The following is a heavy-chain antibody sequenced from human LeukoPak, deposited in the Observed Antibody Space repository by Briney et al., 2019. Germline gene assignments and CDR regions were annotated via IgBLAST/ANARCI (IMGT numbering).Heavy chain of an antibody. J-gene: IGHJ4*02. CDR2: ISWNSGSI. V-gene: IGHV3-9*03. D-gene: IGHD2-2*01. CDR1: GFTFSSYW. Sequence: GGSLRLSCAASGFTFSSYWMHWVRQAPGKGLEWVSGISWNSGSIGYADSVKGRFTISRDNAKNSLYLQMNSLRAEDMALYYCAKGGCSSTSCSVGYWGQGTLVTVSS. CDR3: AKGGCSSTSCSVGY.